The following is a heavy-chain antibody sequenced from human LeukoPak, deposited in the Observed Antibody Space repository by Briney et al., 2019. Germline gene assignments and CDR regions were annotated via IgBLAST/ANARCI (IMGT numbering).Heavy chain of an antibody. V-gene: IGHV4-59*01. CDR1: GGSISSYY. Sequence: PSETLSLTCTVSGGSISSYYWSWIRQPPGKGLEWIGYIDYSGSTIYNPSLKSRATISVNTSKNQFSLQLSSVTAADTAVYYCARSGGLYTSTWYFHHWGQGTLVTVSS. J-gene: IGHJ1*01. CDR2: IDYSGST. D-gene: IGHD6-13*01. CDR3: ARSGGLYTSTWYFHH.